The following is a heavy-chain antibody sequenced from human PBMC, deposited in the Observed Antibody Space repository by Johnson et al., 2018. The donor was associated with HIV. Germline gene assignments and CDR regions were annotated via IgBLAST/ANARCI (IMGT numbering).Heavy chain of an antibody. D-gene: IGHD1-26*01. CDR2: IYSGGTT. CDR3: ARDLVVGDHSTPLTHAFDI. Sequence: VQLVESGGGLVQPGGSLRLSCAASGFSVSNNYMSWVRQAPGKGPEWVSVIYSGGTTYYADSVKGSFTIHRDNSRNTLYLQMNSLRAEDTAVFYCARDLVVGDHSTPLTHAFDIWGQGTMVTVSS. J-gene: IGHJ3*02. V-gene: IGHV3-66*01. CDR1: GFSVSNNY.